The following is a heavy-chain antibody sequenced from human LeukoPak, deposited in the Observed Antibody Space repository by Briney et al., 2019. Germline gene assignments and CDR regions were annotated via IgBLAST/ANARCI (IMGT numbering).Heavy chain of an antibody. CDR2: INHSGST. CDR3: ARVGRWLQLSYYFDY. J-gene: IGHJ4*02. Sequence: PSETLSLTCAVYGGSFSGYYWSWIRQPPGKGLEWIGEINHSGSTNYNPSLKSRVTISVDTSKNQFSLKLSSVTAADTAVYYCARVGRWLQLSYYFDYWGQGTVVTVSS. CDR1: GGSFSGYY. V-gene: IGHV4-34*01. D-gene: IGHD5-24*01.